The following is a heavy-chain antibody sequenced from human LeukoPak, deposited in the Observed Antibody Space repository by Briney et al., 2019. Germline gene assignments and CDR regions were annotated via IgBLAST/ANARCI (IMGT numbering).Heavy chain of an antibody. CDR3: AKTARSGSSGYQWNFDL. J-gene: IGHJ2*01. V-gene: IGHV3-23*01. Sequence: GGSPRLSCSASGFTFDNYGMSWVRQAAGKGLEWVSAISDSGGSTNYADSVKGRFTISRDNSKNTLYLQMNSLRAEDTAVYYCAKTARSGSSGYQWNFDLWGRGTLATVSS. D-gene: IGHD3-22*01. CDR1: GFTFDNYG. CDR2: ISDSGGST.